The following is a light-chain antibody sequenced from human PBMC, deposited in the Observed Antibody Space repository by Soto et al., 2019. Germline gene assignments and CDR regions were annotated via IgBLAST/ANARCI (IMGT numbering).Light chain of an antibody. V-gene: IGKV3-20*01. Sequence: EIVLTQSPGTLSLSPGERATLSCRASESIDNNFLAWYQQKPGQATRFLIYHASSRATVIPNRFSGSGSVTDFTLTISRLEPEDFAVYYCQQYGSAPPTFGQGTTVDVK. J-gene: IGKJ1*01. CDR1: ESIDNNF. CDR2: HAS. CDR3: QQYGSAPPT.